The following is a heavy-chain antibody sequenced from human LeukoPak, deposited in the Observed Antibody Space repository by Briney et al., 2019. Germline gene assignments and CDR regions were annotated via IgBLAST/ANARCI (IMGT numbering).Heavy chain of an antibody. CDR1: GFTFSSYA. CDR3: VKDQIEWDPPDAFDI. Sequence: GGSLRLSCSASGFTFSSYAMHWVRQAPGKGLEYVSAISSNGGSTYYADSVKGRFTISRDNSKNTLYLQMSSLRAEDTAVYYCVKDQIEWDPPDAFDIWGQGTMVTVSS. CDR2: ISSNGGST. D-gene: IGHD1-26*01. J-gene: IGHJ3*02. V-gene: IGHV3-64D*06.